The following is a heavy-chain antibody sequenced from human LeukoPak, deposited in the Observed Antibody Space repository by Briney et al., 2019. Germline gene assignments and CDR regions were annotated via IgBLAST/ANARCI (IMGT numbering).Heavy chain of an antibody. J-gene: IGHJ6*03. V-gene: IGHV1-69*05. CDR2: IIPIFGTA. CDR1: GGTFSSYA. CDR3: ASLYCSGSSCYFLDVYYYYMDV. D-gene: IGHD2-15*01. Sequence: ATVKVSCKASGGTFSSYAISWVRQAPGQGLEWMGGIIPIFGTANYAQKFQGRVTITTDESTSTAYMELSSLRYEDTAVYYCASLYCSGSSCYFLDVYYYYMDVWGKGTTVTVSS.